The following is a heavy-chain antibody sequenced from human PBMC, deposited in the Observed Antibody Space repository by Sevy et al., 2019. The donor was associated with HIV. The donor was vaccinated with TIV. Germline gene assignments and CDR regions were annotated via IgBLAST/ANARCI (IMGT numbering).Heavy chain of an antibody. CDR1: GFTFGDYA. D-gene: IGHD5-18*01. CDR3: IRGRLLGYTAMVPDY. Sequence: GGSLRLSCTASGFTFGDYAMSWVRQAPGKGLEWVGFMRSKPFAGTTEYVASVKGRFTISTDDSEASAHLQMNSLGTEDTGVYYCIRGRLLGYTAMVPDYWGQGTLVTVSS. CDR2: MRSKPFAGTT. V-gene: IGHV3-49*04. J-gene: IGHJ4*02.